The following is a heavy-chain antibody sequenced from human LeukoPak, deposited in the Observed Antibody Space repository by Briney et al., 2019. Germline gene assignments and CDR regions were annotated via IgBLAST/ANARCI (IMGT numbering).Heavy chain of an antibody. J-gene: IGHJ3*02. CDR1: GYTFSSYY. Sequence: ASVKVSCKASGYTFSSYYVHWVRQAPRQGLEWMGWMNPNSGNTGYAQKFQGRVTITRNTSISTAYMELSSLRSEDTAVYYCASILGSDKDDAFDIWGQGTMVTVSS. CDR3: ASILGSDKDDAFDI. D-gene: IGHD3-3*02. V-gene: IGHV1-8*01. CDR2: MNPNSGNT.